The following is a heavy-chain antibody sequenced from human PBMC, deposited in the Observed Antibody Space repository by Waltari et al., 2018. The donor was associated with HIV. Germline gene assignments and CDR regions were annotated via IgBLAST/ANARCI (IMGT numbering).Heavy chain of an antibody. CDR2: VGTAGET. V-gene: IGHV3-13*01. J-gene: IGHJ4*02. Sequence: EVQLVESGGGLVQPGGSLRLSCAASGFIFTTYDMHWVRQRTGKGLGLVSAVGTAGETYYSDSVKGRLTISREDAKNSLFLQMNSLRAEDTALYYCARDTLGTLDYWGQGILITVSS. CDR1: GFIFTTYD. CDR3: ARDTLGTLDY.